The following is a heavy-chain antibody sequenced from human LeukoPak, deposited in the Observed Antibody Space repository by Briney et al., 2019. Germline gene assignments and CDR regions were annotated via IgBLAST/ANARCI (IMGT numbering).Heavy chain of an antibody. J-gene: IGHJ4*02. CDR1: GFTFSSYA. V-gene: IGHV3-23*01. CDR3: AKDYYDSSGYYYGFGY. D-gene: IGHD3-22*01. CDR2: ISGSGGST. Sequence: GGSLRLSCAASGFTFSSYAMSWVRQAPGKGLEWVSAISGSGGSTYYADSVKGRFTISRDNSKNTLYLQMNSLRAEDTVVYYCAKDYYDSSGYYYGFGYWGQGTLVTVSS.